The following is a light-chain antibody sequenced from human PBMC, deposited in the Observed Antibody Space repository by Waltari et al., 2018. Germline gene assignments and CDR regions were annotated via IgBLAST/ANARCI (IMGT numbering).Light chain of an antibody. Sequence: QSALAQPPSASGSPGQSVTISCTGPSSDVGGYNYVSWYRQHPGKAPKLMIYEVSKRASGGPARCSGSKSGNAATLTVAGLQAEDEAAYYCSSYAGSNFVVFGGGTKVTVL. CDR2: EVS. CDR1: SSDVGGYNY. J-gene: IGLJ2*01. V-gene: IGLV2-8*01. CDR3: SSYAGSNFVV.